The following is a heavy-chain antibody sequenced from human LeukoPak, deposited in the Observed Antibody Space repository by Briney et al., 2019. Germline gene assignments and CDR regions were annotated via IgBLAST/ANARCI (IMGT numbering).Heavy chain of an antibody. V-gene: IGHV1-2*02. CDR1: GYTFTGYY. CDR2: INPNSGGT. D-gene: IGHD6-13*01. J-gene: IGHJ4*02. Sequence: GASVKLSCKASGYTFTGYYMHWVRQAPGQGLEWMGWINPNSGGTNYAQKFQGRVTMTRDTSISTAYMELSRLRSDDTAVYYCARDLMGIAYRGAFYYWGQGTLVTVSS. CDR3: ARDLMGIAYRGAFYY.